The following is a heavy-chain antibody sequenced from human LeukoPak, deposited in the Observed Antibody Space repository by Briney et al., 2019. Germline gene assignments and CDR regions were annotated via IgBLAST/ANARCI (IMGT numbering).Heavy chain of an antibody. J-gene: IGHJ4*02. V-gene: IGHV1-46*01. CDR1: GYTFTSYY. D-gene: IGHD6-13*01. CDR3: ARGWEHMIAAAGLDY. Sequence: GASVKVSCKASGYTFTSYYMHWVRQAPGQGLEWMGIINPSGGSTSYAQKFQGRVTMTRDTSTSTVYMELSSLRSEDTAVYYCARGWEHMIAAAGLDYWGQGTLVTVSS. CDR2: INPSGGST.